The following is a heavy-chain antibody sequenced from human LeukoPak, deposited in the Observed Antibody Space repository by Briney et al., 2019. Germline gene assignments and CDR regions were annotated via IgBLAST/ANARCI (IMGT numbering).Heavy chain of an antibody. CDR1: GGSFSGYY. CDR2: IYYSGST. CDR3: ARYPLWFGELSAFDI. D-gene: IGHD3-10*01. V-gene: IGHV4-59*01. Sequence: SETLSLTCAVYGGSFSGYYWSWIRQPPGKGPEWIGYIYYSGSTNYNPSLKSRVTISVDTSTNQFSLKLSSVTAADTAVYYCARYPLWFGELSAFDIWVQGTMVTVSS. J-gene: IGHJ3*02.